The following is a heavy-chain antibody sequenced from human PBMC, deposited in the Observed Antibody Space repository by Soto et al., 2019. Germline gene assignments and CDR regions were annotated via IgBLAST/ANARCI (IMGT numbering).Heavy chain of an antibody. D-gene: IGHD4-17*01. V-gene: IGHV1-18*01. J-gene: IGHJ4*02. CDR1: GYTFTSYG. CDR2: ISAYNGNT. Sequence: ASVKVSCKASGYTFTSYGISWVRQAPGQGLEWMGWISAYNGNTNYAQKLQGRVTMTTDTSTSTAYMELRSLRSDDTAVYYCAARNDYGDYCDYWGQGTIVTVSS. CDR3: AARNDYGDYCDY.